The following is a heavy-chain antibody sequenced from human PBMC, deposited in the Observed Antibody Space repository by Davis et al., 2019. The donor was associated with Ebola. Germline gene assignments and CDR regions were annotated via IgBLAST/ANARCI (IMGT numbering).Heavy chain of an antibody. D-gene: IGHD6-19*01. CDR1: GFTFSSYW. V-gene: IGHV3-23*01. J-gene: IGHJ6*02. Sequence: GGSLRLSCAASGFTFSSYWMSWVRQAPGKGLEWVSGIGGRGDSIYYADSVKGRFTISRDNSKNTLYLQMNSLRAEDTAVYYCAKDGKIAVAGTYYYYGMDVWGQGTTVTVSS. CDR3: AKDGKIAVAGTYYYYGMDV. CDR2: IGGRGDSI.